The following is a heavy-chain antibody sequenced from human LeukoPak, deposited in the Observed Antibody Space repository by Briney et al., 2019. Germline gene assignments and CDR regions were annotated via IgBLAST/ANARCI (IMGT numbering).Heavy chain of an antibody. CDR2: ISTYNGNT. CDR1: GYTFTSYG. D-gene: IGHD3-10*01. J-gene: IGHJ4*02. V-gene: IGHV1-18*01. CDR3: ARGGESVCFGELLPPTYYFDY. Sequence: GASVKVSCKASGYTFTSYGISWVRQAPGQGLEWMGWISTYNGNTNYAQKLQGRVTMTTDTSTSIAYMEMRSLRSEDTAVYYCARGGESVCFGELLPPTYYFDYGGQGTRVTVTS.